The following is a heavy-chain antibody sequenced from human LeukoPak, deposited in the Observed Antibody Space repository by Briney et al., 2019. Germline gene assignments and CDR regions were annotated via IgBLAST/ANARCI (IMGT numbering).Heavy chain of an antibody. D-gene: IGHD6-19*01. CDR3: AKGRSGWPNRLDY. CDR2: ISASGDNT. V-gene: IGHV3-23*01. Sequence: GGSLRLSCTASGFSFSSYAMSWVRQAPGKGLEWVSGISASGDNTYYADSLKGRFTISRDNSKNTLFLQMNSLRPEDTALYYCAKGRSGWPNRLDYWGQETLVTVSS. CDR1: GFSFSSYA. J-gene: IGHJ4*02.